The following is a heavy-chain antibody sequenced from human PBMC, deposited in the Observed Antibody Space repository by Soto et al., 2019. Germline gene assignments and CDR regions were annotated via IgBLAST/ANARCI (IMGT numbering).Heavy chain of an antibody. V-gene: IGHV3-21*01. CDR2: ISSSSSYI. CDR1: GFTFSSYS. Sequence: EVQLVESGGGLVKPGGSLRLSCAASGFTFSSYSMNWVRQAPGKGLEWVSYISSSSSYIYYADSVKGRFTISRDNAKNSLYLQMNSLRAEDTAVYYCARGCSGGSCYSGPYYYYYGMDVWGQGTTVTVSS. J-gene: IGHJ6*01. D-gene: IGHD2-15*01. CDR3: ARGCSGGSCYSGPYYYYYGMDV.